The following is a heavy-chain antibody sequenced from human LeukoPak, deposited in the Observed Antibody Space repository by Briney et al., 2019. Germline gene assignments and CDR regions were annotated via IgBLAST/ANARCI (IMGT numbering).Heavy chain of an antibody. CDR3: AKIPNTISWYFDF. V-gene: IGHV3-23*01. CDR2: IIIDETT. D-gene: IGHD6-13*01. CDR1: GFTFNKSG. J-gene: IGHJ4*02. Sequence: GALRLSCAASGFTFNKSGMIWVREAPGKGLEWVSAIIIDETTYYADPVRGRFTISSDNSKNTVFLQMSTLRAEDTALYYCAKIPNTISWYFDFWGQGTLVTVSS.